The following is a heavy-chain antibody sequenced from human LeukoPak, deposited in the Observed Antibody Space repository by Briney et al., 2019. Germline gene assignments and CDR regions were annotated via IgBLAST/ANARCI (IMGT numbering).Heavy chain of an antibody. CDR2: IYYSGST. CDR1: GGSISSYY. D-gene: IGHD2-21*02. J-gene: IGHJ5*02. V-gene: IGHV4-59*01. Sequence: SETLSLTCTVSGGSISSYYWSWIRQPPGKGLEWIGYIYYSGSTNYNPSLKSRVTISVDTSKNQFSLKLRSVTAADTAVYYCARGRQYCGGDCYPFDRWGQGTLVTVSS. CDR3: ARGRQYCGGDCYPFDR.